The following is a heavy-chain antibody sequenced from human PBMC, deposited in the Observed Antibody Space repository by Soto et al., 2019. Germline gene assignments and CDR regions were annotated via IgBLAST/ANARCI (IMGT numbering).Heavy chain of an antibody. CDR3: ATRPDGEQWLVLDYFDY. V-gene: IGHV3-21*04. J-gene: IGHJ4*02. Sequence: GGSLRLSCAASGFTFSSYSMNWVRQAPGKGLEWVSSISSSSSYIYYADSVKGRFTISRDNSKNTLYLQMNSLRAEDTAVYYCATRPDGEQWLVLDYFDYWGQGTLVTVSS. CDR1: GFTFSSYS. CDR2: ISSSSSYI. D-gene: IGHD6-19*01.